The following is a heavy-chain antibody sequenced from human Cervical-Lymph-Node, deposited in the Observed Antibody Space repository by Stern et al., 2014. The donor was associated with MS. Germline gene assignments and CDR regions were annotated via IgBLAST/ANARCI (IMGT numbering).Heavy chain of an antibody. CDR2: IFPGDSDH. CDR3: ARDYGDYAFDY. Sequence: EVQLVESGAEVKKPGESLKISCKGSGYSFTANWIAWVRQMPGKGLEWRGIIFPGDSDHRYSPSFQGQVTISADKSISTAYLQWSSLKASDTAMYYCARDYGDYAFDYWGQGTLVTVSS. D-gene: IGHD4-17*01. CDR1: GYSFTANW. J-gene: IGHJ4*02. V-gene: IGHV5-51*01.